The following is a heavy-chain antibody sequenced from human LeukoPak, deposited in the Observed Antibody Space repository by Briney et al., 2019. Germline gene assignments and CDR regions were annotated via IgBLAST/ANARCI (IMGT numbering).Heavy chain of an antibody. CDR3: ARETYCGGDCSHTFDI. D-gene: IGHD2-21*02. Sequence: GGSLRLSCAASGFSFSSYPMHWVRQAPGKGLEYVSAIGSNGDSTYYANSVKGRFTISRDNSKNTLSLQMGSLRAEDMAVYYCARETYCGGDCSHTFDIWGQGTMVTVSS. J-gene: IGHJ3*02. CDR2: IGSNGDST. CDR1: GFSFSSYP. V-gene: IGHV3-64*01.